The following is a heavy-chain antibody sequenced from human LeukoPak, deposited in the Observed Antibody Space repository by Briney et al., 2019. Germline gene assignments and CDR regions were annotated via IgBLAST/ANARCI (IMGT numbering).Heavy chain of an antibody. D-gene: IGHD6-19*01. V-gene: IGHV1-69*13. CDR1: GYTFTSYD. Sequence: VASVKVSCKASGYTFTSYDINWVRQAPGQGLEWMGGIIPIFGTANYAQKFQGRVTITADESTSTAYMELSSLRSEDTAVYYCASLVAGGNWGQGTLVTVSS. J-gene: IGHJ4*02. CDR3: ASLVAGGN. CDR2: IIPIFGTA.